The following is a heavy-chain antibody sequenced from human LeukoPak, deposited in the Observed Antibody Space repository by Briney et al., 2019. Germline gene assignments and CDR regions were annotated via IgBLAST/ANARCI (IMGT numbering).Heavy chain of an antibody. D-gene: IGHD1-26*01. CDR1: GITVSSNY. V-gene: IGHV3-53*01. CDR2: LYSATST. J-gene: IGHJ4*02. CDR3: ARDGGGNYGLDY. Sequence: PGGSLRLSCAASGITVSSNYMSWVRQAPGKWLEWVSILYSATSTHYADSVKGRLTVSRDNSKNTLYLQMNSLRAEDTAVYFCARDGGGNYGLDYWGQGTLVTVSS.